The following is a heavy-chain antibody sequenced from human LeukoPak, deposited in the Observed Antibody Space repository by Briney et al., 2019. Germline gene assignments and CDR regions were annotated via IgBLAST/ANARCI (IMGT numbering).Heavy chain of an antibody. Sequence: GASAQNTCNDSAGNIISYYSSRVRQDTPQRLEWIRRTIPILGITNYAQKFQGRVTITAVKSTSTAYMGLSSLRSEDTAVYYCAGALKYSGSYWVGFDIWGQGTMVTGSS. J-gene: IGHJ3*02. CDR1: AGNIISYY. CDR3: AGALKYSGSYWVGFDI. V-gene: IGHV1-69*10. CDR2: TIPILGIT. D-gene: IGHD1-26*01.